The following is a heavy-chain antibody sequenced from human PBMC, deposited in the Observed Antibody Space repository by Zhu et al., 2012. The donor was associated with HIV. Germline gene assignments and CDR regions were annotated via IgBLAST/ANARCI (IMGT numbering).Heavy chain of an antibody. CDR1: GGSFSGYY. D-gene: IGHD5-18*01. CDR2: INHGGST. CDR3: ARVVGYSYGRVQFNWFDS. Sequence: QVQLQQWGAGLLKPSETLSLTCAVHGGSFSGYYWSWIRQSPGKGLEWIGEINHGGSTSYNPSLKSRVTMSVDTSKNQFSLKLSSVTAADTAVYYCARVVGYSYGRVQFNWFDSWGQGILVTVSS. V-gene: IGHV4-34*01. J-gene: IGHJ5*01.